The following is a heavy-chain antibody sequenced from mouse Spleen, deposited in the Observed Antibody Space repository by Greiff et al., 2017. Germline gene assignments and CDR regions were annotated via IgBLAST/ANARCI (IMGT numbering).Heavy chain of an antibody. Sequence: QVQLQQPGAELVMPGASVKLSCKASGYTFTSYWMHWVKQRPGQGLEWIGEIDPSDSYTNYYQKFKGKATLTVDKSSSTAYMQLSSLTSEDSAVYYCASRGYWGQGTTLTVSS. J-gene: IGHJ2*01. CDR3: ASRGY. V-gene: IGHV1-69*01. CDR2: IDPSDSYT. CDR1: GYTFTSYW.